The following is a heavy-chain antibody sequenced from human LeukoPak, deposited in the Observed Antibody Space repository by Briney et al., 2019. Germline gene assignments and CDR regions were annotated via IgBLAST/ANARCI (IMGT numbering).Heavy chain of an antibody. V-gene: IGHV4-34*01. CDR1: GGSFSGYY. J-gene: IGHJ5*02. CDR3: ARGSEWELLSCDH. D-gene: IGHD1-26*01. CDR2: INHSGST. Sequence: SETLSLTCAVYGGSFSGYYWSWIRQPPGKGLEWIGEINHSGSTNHNPSLKSRVTISVDTSKNQFSLKLSSVTAADTAVYYCARGSEWELLSCDHWGQGTLVTVSS.